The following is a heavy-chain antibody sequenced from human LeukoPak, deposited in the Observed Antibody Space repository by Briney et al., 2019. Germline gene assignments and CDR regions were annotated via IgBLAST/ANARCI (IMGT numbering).Heavy chain of an antibody. D-gene: IGHD3-3*01. CDR3: ARGKHSGYDFWSGYYWAYDY. CDR1: GGSISSYY. V-gene: IGHV4-59*01. Sequence: SETLSLTCTVSGGSISSYYWSWIRQPPGKGLEWIGYIYYGGSTNYNPSLKSRVTISVDTSKNQFSLKLSSVTAADTAVYYCARGKHSGYDFWSGYYWAYDYWGQGTLVTVSS. CDR2: IYYGGST. J-gene: IGHJ4*02.